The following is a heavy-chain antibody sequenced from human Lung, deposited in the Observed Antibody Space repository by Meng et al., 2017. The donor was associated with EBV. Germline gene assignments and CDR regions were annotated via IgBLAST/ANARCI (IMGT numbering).Heavy chain of an antibody. Sequence: VQLQQPGPGLVKPPQTLSLTCAISGDRVSSNSAAWNWIRQSPSRGLEWLGRTYYRSKWYNDYAVSVKSRITINPDTSKNQFSLQLNSVTPEDTAVYYCASSRPLAGNWNYHYWGQGTLVTVSS. CDR3: ASSRPLAGNWNYHY. V-gene: IGHV6-1*01. J-gene: IGHJ4*02. CDR1: GDRVSSNSAA. CDR2: TYYRSKWYN. D-gene: IGHD1-7*01.